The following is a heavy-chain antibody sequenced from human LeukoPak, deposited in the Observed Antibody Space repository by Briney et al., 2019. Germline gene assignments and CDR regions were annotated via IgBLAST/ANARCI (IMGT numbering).Heavy chain of an antibody. Sequence: GGSLRLSCSASGFTFSSYAMRWVRQAPGKGLEYVSGISTNGGSTNYEDSVKGRFTIPRDNSQNTLYLQMSSLRAEDTAVYYCARGHSSSPNYFDYWGQGSLVTVSS. CDR3: ARGHSSSPNYFDY. V-gene: IGHV3-64D*09. CDR2: ISTNGGST. CDR1: GFTFSSYA. J-gene: IGHJ4*02. D-gene: IGHD6-6*01.